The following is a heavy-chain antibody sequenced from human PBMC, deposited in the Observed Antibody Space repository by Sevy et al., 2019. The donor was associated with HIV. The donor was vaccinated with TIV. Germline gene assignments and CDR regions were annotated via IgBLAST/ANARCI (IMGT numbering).Heavy chain of an antibody. V-gene: IGHV3-48*02. Sequence: GGSLRLSCVGSGFTFSTYTMHWVRQAPGKGLEWLSSISRDRRTIYYADSLKGRFTISRDNAKNSLYLQMNSLRDEDRAVYYCAREAYYYDSREENWFDPWGQGTLVTVSS. CDR2: ISRDRRTI. CDR1: GFTFSTYT. D-gene: IGHD3-22*01. J-gene: IGHJ5*02. CDR3: AREAYYYDSREENWFDP.